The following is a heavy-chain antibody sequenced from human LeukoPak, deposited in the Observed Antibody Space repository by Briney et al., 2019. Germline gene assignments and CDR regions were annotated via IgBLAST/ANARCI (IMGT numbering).Heavy chain of an antibody. Sequence: GGSLRLSCAASGFTVSSNYMSWVRQAPGKGLEWVSVIYSGGSTYYADSVKGRFTISRDNSKNTLYLQMNSLRAEDTAVYYCASISTPGSVYYWGQGTLVTVSS. D-gene: IGHD2-2*01. V-gene: IGHV3-53*01. J-gene: IGHJ4*02. CDR2: IYSGGST. CDR1: GFTVSSNY. CDR3: ASISTPGSVYY.